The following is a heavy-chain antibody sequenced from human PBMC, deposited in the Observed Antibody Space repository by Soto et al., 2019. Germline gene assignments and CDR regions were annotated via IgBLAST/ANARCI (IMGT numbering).Heavy chain of an antibody. CDR1: GGTFSSYT. CDR2: IIPILGIA. CDR3: ARHYSSSSDYYHYGMDV. J-gene: IGHJ6*02. D-gene: IGHD6-6*01. Sequence: ASVKVSCKASGGTFSSYTISWVRQTPGQGLEWMGRIIPILGIANYAQKFQGRVTITADKSISTAYLQWSSLKASDTAMYYCARHYSSSSDYYHYGMDVWGQGTKVTGSS. V-gene: IGHV1-69*02.